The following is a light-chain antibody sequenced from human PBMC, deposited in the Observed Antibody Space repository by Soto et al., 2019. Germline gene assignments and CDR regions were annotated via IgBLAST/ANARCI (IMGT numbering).Light chain of an antibody. J-gene: IGLJ1*01. Sequence: QSVLTQPASVSGSPGQSITISCTGSGSDIGAYNYVSWYQQHPGKASKLLIHGVTRRPSGVSSRFSASKSAYTASLTISGLQAEDEANYYCSSFTTSYFYVFGPGTKVTV. CDR3: SSFTTSYFYV. CDR2: GVT. CDR1: GSDIGAYNY. V-gene: IGLV2-14*01.